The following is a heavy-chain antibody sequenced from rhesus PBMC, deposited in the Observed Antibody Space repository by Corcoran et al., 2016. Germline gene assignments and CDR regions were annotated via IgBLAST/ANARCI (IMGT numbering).Heavy chain of an antibody. CDR1: SLSCGYNY. CDR2: ITYSGST. CDR3: ARLFMTTVAAAFDY. J-gene: IGHJ4*01. Sequence: SLSCGYNYWSWIRPPPGRGLEWIGYITYSGSTSYNPSLKSRVTISRDTSKNQFSLKLSSVTAADTAVYYCARLFMTTVAAAFDYRGQGVRVTVSS. D-gene: IGHD4-29*01. V-gene: IGHV4-122*02.